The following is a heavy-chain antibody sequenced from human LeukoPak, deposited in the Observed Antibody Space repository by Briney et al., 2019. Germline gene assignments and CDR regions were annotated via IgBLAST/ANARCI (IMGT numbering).Heavy chain of an antibody. V-gene: IGHV4-34*01. D-gene: IGHD6-19*01. Sequence: SETLSLTCAVYGGSFSGYYWSWIRQPPGKGLEWIGEINHSGSTNYNPSLRSRVTVSVHTSKNQLSLKLSSVTAADTAVYYCARQWLVPPLFDYWGQGTLVTVSS. J-gene: IGHJ4*02. CDR1: GGSFSGYY. CDR2: INHSGST. CDR3: ARQWLVPPLFDY.